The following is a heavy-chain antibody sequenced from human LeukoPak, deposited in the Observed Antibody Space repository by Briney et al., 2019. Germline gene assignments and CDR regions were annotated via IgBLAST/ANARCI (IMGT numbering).Heavy chain of an antibody. V-gene: IGHV2-70*04. D-gene: IGHD6-19*01. J-gene: IGHJ3*02. CDR2: IDWDGGK. Sequence: KESGPALVKPTQTLTLTCTFTGFSLNTSAMRVSWIRQPPGKALEWLARIDWDGGKFYSTSLKTRLTISKDTSKNQVVLTMTNMDPVDTATYYCARNPGLAVAGPLSDTFDIWGQGTMVTVSS. CDR3: ARNPGLAVAGPLSDTFDI. CDR1: GFSLNTSAMR.